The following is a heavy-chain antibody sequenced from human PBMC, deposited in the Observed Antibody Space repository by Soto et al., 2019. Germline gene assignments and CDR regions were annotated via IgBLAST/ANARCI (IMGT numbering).Heavy chain of an antibody. V-gene: IGHV4-61*01. CDR2: IYYSGSA. J-gene: IGHJ6*02. Sequence: SETLSLTCTVSGDSVTSVIDYWSWIRQPPGKGLEWIGYIYYSGSADYNPSLGSRVTISIDTSKNQSSLKLTSVTAADTAVYYCARGVGFGYYYYHMDLWGQGTTVTVSS. CDR1: GDSVTSVIDY. CDR3: ARGVGFGYYYYHMDL. D-gene: IGHD3-10*01.